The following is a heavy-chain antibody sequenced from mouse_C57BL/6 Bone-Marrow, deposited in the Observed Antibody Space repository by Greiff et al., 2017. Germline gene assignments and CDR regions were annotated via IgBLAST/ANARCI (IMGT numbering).Heavy chain of an antibody. CDR3: AREGELVRGWFAY. J-gene: IGHJ3*01. CDR2: ISSGGSYT. CDR1: GFTFSSYG. D-gene: IGHD6-1*01. Sequence: EVQLQQSGADLVKPGGSLKLSCAASGFTFSSYGMSWVRQTPDKRLEWVATISSGGSYTYYPDSGKGRFTISGDNAKNTLYLQMSSLKSEDTAMYYGAREGELVRGWFAYWGQGTLVTVSA. V-gene: IGHV5-6*01.